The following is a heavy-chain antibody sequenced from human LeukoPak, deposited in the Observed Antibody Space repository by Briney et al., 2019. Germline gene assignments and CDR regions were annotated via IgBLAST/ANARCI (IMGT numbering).Heavy chain of an antibody. V-gene: IGHV3-9*01. CDR1: GFTFSDYA. D-gene: IGHD1/OR15-1a*01. CDR2: SSWNSGTI. CDR3: AKYMAVGTTHRVYEFDV. J-gene: IGHJ3*01. Sequence: PGRSLRLSCAASGFTFSDYAMHWVGQVPGKGLEWVGGSSWNSGTIAYGDSVKGRATISRDNARNSLYLEVNSLRVEDTALYYCAKYMAVGTTHRVYEFDVWGQGSLVTVSS.